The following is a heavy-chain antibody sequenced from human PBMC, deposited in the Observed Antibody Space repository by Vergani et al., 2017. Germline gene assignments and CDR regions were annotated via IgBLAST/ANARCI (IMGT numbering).Heavy chain of an antibody. J-gene: IGHJ4*02. D-gene: IGHD3-10*01. CDR3: ARSMVRGADFDY. CDR1: GGSISSGSYY. Sequence: QVQLQESGPGLVKPSQTLSLTCTVSGGSISSGSYYWSWIRQPAGKGLEWIGRIYTSGSTNYNPSLKSRVTISVDTSKNQFSLKLSSVTAADPAVYYCARSMVRGADFDYWGQGTLVTVSS. CDR2: IYTSGST. V-gene: IGHV4-61*02.